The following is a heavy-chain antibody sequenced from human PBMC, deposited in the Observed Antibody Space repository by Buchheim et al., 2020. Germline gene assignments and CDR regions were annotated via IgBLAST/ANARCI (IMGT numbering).Heavy chain of an antibody. J-gene: IGHJ3*02. CDR3: ARDLGDSSGYYPDAFDI. Sequence: EVQLVESGGGLVQPGGSLRLSCAASGFTVSSNYMSWVRQAPGKGLEWVSVIYSGGSTYYADSVKGRFTISRDNSKNTLYLQMNSLRAEDTAVYYCARDLGDSSGYYPDAFDIWGQGT. D-gene: IGHD3-22*01. V-gene: IGHV3-66*01. CDR2: IYSGGST. CDR1: GFTVSSNY.